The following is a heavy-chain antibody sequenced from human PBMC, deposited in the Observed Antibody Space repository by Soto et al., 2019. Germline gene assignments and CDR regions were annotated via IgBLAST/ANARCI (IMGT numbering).Heavy chain of an antibody. CDR3: ARSVDP. J-gene: IGHJ5*02. V-gene: IGHV4-59*12. CDR2: IYYSGST. Sequence: SETLSLTCTVSGASITTYYWSWIRQPPGKGLEWIGYIYYSGSTDYNPSLKSRVTISVDTSKNQISLKLSSATAADTAVYYCARSVDPWGQGTLVTVSS. CDR1: GASITTYY.